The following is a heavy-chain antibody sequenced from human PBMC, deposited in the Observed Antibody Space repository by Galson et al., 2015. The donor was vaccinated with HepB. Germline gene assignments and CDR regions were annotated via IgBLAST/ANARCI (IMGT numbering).Heavy chain of an antibody. D-gene: IGHD3-10*01. CDR2: IRSRAYGGTT. CDR1: GFTFGDYA. J-gene: IGHJ4*02. V-gene: IGHV3-49*04. CDR3: TRGASGIYYNLGSDY. Sequence: SLRLSCAASGFTFGDYAMSWVRQAPGKGLEWVSFIRSRAYGGTTDYAASVKGRFTISRDDSNSIVYLQMNSLKPEDTAVYYCTRGASGIYYNLGSDYWGQGTLVTVSS.